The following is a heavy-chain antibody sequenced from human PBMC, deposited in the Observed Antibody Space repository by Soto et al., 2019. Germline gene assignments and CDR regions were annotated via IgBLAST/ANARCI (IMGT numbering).Heavy chain of an antibody. Sequence: SDTLSXTFAXYXXXXXXYXXXXIXXPTGEGLEWIGYINYRGSTNYNPSLESRVAFSIDTSKDHFSLKLSSVTAADTAVYYCARLAAAAGLYFDLWGQGTLVTVSS. V-gene: IGHV4-59*08. CDR2: INYRGST. CDR1: XXXXXXYX. J-gene: IGHJ4*02. D-gene: IGHD6-13*01. CDR3: ARLAAAAGLYFDL.